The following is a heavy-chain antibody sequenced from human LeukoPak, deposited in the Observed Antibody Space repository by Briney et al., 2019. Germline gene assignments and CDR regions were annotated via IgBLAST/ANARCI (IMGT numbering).Heavy chain of an antibody. Sequence: GGSLRLSCVASGLSFGSYWMDWVRQAPGKGLGWVANIRKDGGDIHYVDSVKGRFTISRDNAKNSVYLQMHSLRAEDTAMYYCARDALGDFSYWGQGILVTVSS. D-gene: IGHD3-16*02. CDR2: IRKDGGDI. CDR1: GLSFGSYW. J-gene: IGHJ4*02. V-gene: IGHV3-7*01. CDR3: ARDALGDFSY.